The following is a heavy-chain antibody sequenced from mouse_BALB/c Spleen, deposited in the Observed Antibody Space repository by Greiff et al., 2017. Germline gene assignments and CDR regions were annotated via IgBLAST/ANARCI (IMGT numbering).Heavy chain of an antibody. D-gene: IGHD2-1*01. CDR3: NEGVREGDY. Sequence: VQLQQSGAELVRSGASVKLSCTASGFNIKDYYMHWVKLRPEQGLEWIGWIDPENGDTEYAPKFQGKATMTADTSSNTAYLQLSSLTSEDTTVYYGNEGVREGDYWGQGTSVTVSA. CDR1: GFNIKDYY. J-gene: IGHJ4*01. CDR2: IDPENGDT. V-gene: IGHV14-4*02.